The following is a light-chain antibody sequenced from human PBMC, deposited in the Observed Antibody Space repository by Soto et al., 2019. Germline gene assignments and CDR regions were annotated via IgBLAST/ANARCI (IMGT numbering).Light chain of an antibody. J-gene: IGKJ5*01. CDR2: GAS. V-gene: IGKV3-20*01. CDR1: QSVTTR. Sequence: MLTQSPATLSLSPGERATLSCRASQSVTTRLAWYQHKPGQAPTLLMSGASNRASGVPARFSGSGSGTDFTLTITRLEPEDFALYYCQQYGGSPITFGLGTRLEIK. CDR3: QQYGGSPIT.